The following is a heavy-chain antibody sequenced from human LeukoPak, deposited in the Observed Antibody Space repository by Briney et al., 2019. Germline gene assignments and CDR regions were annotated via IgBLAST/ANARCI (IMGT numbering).Heavy chain of an antibody. CDR2: IWYDGSNK. J-gene: IGHJ3*02. CDR3: ARDGSVVVTAYFREGDAFDI. V-gene: IGHV3-33*01. D-gene: IGHD2-21*02. Sequence: GRSLRLSCAASGFTFSSYGMHWVRQAPGKGLEWVAVIWYDGSNKYYADSVEGRFTISRDNSKNTLYLQMNSLRAEDTAVYYCARDGSVVVTAYFREGDAFDIWGQGTMVTVSS. CDR1: GFTFSSYG.